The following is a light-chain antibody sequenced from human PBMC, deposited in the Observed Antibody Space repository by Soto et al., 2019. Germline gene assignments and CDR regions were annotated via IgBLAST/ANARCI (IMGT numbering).Light chain of an antibody. CDR3: QQRSKP. J-gene: IGKJ2*01. CDR1: QSVSSF. V-gene: IGKV3-11*01. CDR2: DAS. Sequence: EVVLTQSPATLSLSPGERATLSCRASQSVSSFLAWYQQKPGQAPRLLIYDASNRATGIPARFSGSGSWTDFTLTISSLEPEDFAVYYCQQRSKPFGQETKLGIK.